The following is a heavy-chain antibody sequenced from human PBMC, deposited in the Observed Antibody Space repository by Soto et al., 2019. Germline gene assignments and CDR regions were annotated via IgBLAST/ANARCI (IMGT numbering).Heavy chain of an antibody. Sequence: PSETLSLTCTVSGGSISSGDYYWSWIRQPPGKGLEWIGYIYYSGSTNYNPSLKSRVTISVDTSKNQFSLELSSVTAADTAVYYCARVRGRLLRFDPWGQGTLVTVS. D-gene: IGHD2-15*01. CDR1: GGSISSGDYY. V-gene: IGHV4-30-4*01. J-gene: IGHJ5*02. CDR3: ARVRGRLLRFDP. CDR2: IYYSGST.